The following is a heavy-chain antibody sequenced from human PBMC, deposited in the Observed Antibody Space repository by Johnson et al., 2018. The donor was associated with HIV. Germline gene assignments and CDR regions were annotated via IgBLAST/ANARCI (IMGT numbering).Heavy chain of an antibody. V-gene: IGHV3-30*02. CDR2: MSGSNE. D-gene: IGHD3-10*01. Sequence: QVQLVESGGGLVQPGGSLRLSCAGSGFTFSDHAMGWVRQAPGKGLEWVSSMSGSNEYYADSVTGRFTISRDNSKNTLYLQMSSLRAEDMAVYYCARNRGDSPPDAFDIWGQGTMVTVSS. CDR3: ARNRGDSPPDAFDI. CDR1: GFTFSDHA. J-gene: IGHJ3*02.